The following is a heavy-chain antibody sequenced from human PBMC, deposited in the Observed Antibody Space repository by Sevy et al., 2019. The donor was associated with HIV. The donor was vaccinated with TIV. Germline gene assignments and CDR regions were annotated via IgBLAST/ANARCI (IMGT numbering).Heavy chain of an antibody. D-gene: IGHD6-6*01. Sequence: SETLSLTCTVSGGSISSGGYYSSWIRQHPGKGLEWIGYIYYSGSTYYNPSLKSRVTISVDTSKNQFSLKLSSVTAADTAVYYCARDHGSSSSIGNYYYGMDVWGQGTTVTVSS. V-gene: IGHV4-31*03. J-gene: IGHJ6*02. CDR3: ARDHGSSSSIGNYYYGMDV. CDR1: GGSISSGGYY. CDR2: IYYSGST.